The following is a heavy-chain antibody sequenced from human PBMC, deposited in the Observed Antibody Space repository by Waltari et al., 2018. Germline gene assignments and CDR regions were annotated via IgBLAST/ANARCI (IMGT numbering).Heavy chain of an antibody. CDR1: GGSISSHY. CDR2: IYYSGST. D-gene: IGHD4-17*01. J-gene: IGHJ5*02. CDR3: ARESTGDYGNWFDP. Sequence: QVQLQESGPGLVKPSETLSLTCTVSGGSISSHYWSWIRQPPGKGLEWIGYIYYSGSTKHNPSLKGRVTISVDTSKNQCSLKRSSVTAADTAVYYCARESTGDYGNWFDPWGQGTLVTVSS. V-gene: IGHV4-59*11.